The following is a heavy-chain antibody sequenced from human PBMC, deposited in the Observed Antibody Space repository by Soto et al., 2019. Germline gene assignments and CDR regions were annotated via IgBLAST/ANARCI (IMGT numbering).Heavy chain of an antibody. CDR3: ARAPGWFGELLYRPYYYYGMDV. Sequence: SETLSLTCSVSGGSISGHYWTWIRQSPGKGLEWIGYIFYSGSTNYNPSLKSRVTISVDTSKNQFSLKLSSVTAADTAVYYCARAPGWFGELLYRPYYYYGMDVWGQGTTVTVSS. V-gene: IGHV4-59*11. CDR2: IFYSGST. J-gene: IGHJ6*02. CDR1: GGSISGHY. D-gene: IGHD3-10*01.